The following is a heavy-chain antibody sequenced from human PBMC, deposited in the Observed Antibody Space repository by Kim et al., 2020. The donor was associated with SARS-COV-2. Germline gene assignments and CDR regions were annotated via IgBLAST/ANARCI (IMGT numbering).Heavy chain of an antibody. V-gene: IGHV4-31*03. D-gene: IGHD4-17*01. CDR3: ARRHDHGDSQWFNP. CDR1: GGSISSGGYY. CDR2: IYYSGST. J-gene: IGHJ5*02. Sequence: SETLSLTCTVSGGSISSGGYYWSWIRQHPGKGLEWIGYIYYSGSTYYNPSLKSRVTISVDTSKNQFSLKLSSVTAANTAVYYCARRHDHGDSQWFNPWGQGTLVTVSS.